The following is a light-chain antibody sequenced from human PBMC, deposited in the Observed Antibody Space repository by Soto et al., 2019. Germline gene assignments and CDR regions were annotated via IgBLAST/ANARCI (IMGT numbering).Light chain of an antibody. V-gene: IGKV1-8*01. J-gene: IGKJ1*01. CDR3: QHYYNYPCT. Sequence: AVLLTQSPSSFSASTGDRATITCRASQDIHNYLAWYQQVPGKAPKLLLYAASILQTGVPSRFSGSGSGTDFTLTIDSLQSEDVAIYFCQHYYNYPCTFGQGTTVE. CDR1: QDIHNY. CDR2: AAS.